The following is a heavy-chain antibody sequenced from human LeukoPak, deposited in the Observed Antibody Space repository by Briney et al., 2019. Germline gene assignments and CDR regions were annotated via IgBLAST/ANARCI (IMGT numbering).Heavy chain of an antibody. CDR1: GFTFRSYS. CDR3: AREDRSSGCYGLDY. V-gene: IGHV3-23*01. Sequence: GGSLRLSCAASGFTFRSYSWNWVRQAPGKGLEWVSSISGRGDVTYYADSVKGRFTISRDTSNNKLYLQMNSLRAEDTAVYHCAREDRSSGCYGLDYWGQGNLVTVSS. CDR2: ISGRGDVT. J-gene: IGHJ4*02. D-gene: IGHD3-22*01.